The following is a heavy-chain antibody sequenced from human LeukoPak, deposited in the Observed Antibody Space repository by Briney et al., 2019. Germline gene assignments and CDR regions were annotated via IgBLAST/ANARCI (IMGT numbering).Heavy chain of an antibody. Sequence: GGSLRLSCAASGFTFSSYWMHWVRQAPGKGLVWVSRIHSDGSSTNYADSVKGRFTISRDSAENTLYLQMNSLRAEDTAVYYCASGRSRAACDFWGQGTMVTVSS. V-gene: IGHV3-74*01. D-gene: IGHD2-15*01. CDR3: ASGRSRAACDF. CDR2: IHSDGSST. J-gene: IGHJ3*01. CDR1: GFTFSSYW.